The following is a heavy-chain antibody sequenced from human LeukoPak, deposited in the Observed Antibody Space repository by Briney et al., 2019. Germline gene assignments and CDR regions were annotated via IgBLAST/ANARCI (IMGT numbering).Heavy chain of an antibody. D-gene: IGHD3-10*01. J-gene: IGHJ6*03. CDR1: GFTFSSYG. V-gene: IGHV3-30*02. CDR3: AKTLPTMVRGVIIKTQNYYYYYMDV. CDR2: IRYDGSNK. Sequence: GGSLRLSCAASGFTFSSYGMHWVRQAPGKGLEWVAFIRYDGSNKYYADSVKGRFTISRDNSKNTLYLQMNSLRAEDTAVYYCAKTLPTMVRGVIIKTQNYYYYYMDVWGKGTTVTISS.